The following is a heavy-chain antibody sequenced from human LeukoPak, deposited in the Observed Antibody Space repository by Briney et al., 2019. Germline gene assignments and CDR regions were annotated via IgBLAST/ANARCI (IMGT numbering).Heavy chain of an antibody. CDR1: GGTFSSYG. CDR2: ITPMFGTV. Sequence: ASVKVSCKTSGGTFSSYGFSWVRQALGQGLEWMGGITPMFGTVTYAQKFQGRVTITADESTSTVYMELSSLRSEDTAMYYCGVSTQVYTSNWYGWFDPWGQGTLVTVSS. D-gene: IGHD6-13*01. V-gene: IGHV1-69*13. J-gene: IGHJ5*02. CDR3: GVSTQVYTSNWYGWFDP.